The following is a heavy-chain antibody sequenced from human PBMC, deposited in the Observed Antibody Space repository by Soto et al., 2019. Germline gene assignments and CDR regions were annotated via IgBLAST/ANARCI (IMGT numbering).Heavy chain of an antibody. CDR2: ITGRGDIT. CDR3: AKTIRGDWDF. Sequence: EVQLLESGGGLVQPGGSLRLSCAASGFSFSTYGMTWVRLAPGKGLEWVSFITGRGDITYYADSVKGRFTISRDNSKNTLYLQMNSLRAEDTAVYFCAKTIRGDWDFWGQGTLVTVSS. D-gene: IGHD2-21*02. V-gene: IGHV3-23*01. J-gene: IGHJ4*02. CDR1: GFSFSTYG.